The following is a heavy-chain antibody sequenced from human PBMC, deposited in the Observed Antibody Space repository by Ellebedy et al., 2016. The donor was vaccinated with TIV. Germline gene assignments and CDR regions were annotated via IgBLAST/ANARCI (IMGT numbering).Heavy chain of an antibody. CDR1: GFTFSSYS. Sequence: GGSLRLSXAASGFTFSSYSMHWVRQAPGKGLEWVAFISSSSDYKYYSDSVKGRFTISRDNAKNSLYLQMSSLRAEDTAVYYCARFHYGDYDYWGQGTLVTVSS. CDR2: ISSSSDYK. D-gene: IGHD4-17*01. J-gene: IGHJ4*02. CDR3: ARFHYGDYDY. V-gene: IGHV3-21*01.